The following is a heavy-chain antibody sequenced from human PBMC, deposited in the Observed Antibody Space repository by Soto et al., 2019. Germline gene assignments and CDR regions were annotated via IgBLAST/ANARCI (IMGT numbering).Heavy chain of an antibody. Sequence: QVQLQESGPGLVKPSQTLSLTCTVSGGSISSGGYYWSWIRQHPGKGLEWIGYIYYSGSTYYNQSLKSRVTITVDTSKNQFSLKLSSVTAADTAVYYCARGIVGAINYFDYWGQGTLVTVSS. CDR3: ARGIVGAINYFDY. J-gene: IGHJ4*02. CDR1: GGSISSGGYY. V-gene: IGHV4-31*03. CDR2: IYYSGST. D-gene: IGHD1-26*01.